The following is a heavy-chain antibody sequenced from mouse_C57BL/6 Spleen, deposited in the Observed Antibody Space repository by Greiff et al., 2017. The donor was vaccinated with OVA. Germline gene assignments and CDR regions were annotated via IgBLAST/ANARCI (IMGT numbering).Heavy chain of an antibody. Sequence: VQLQQSGPELVKPGASVKIPCKASGYTFTDYNMDWVKQSHGKSLEWIGDINPNNGGTIYNQKFKGKATLTVDKSSSTAYMELRSLTSEDTTVYYCERDLKNYSSSSYGYFDVWGKGTTVTVSS. CDR3: ERDLKNYSSSSYGYFDV. CDR1: GYTFTDYN. D-gene: IGHD1-1*01. CDR2: INPNNGGT. J-gene: IGHJ1*03. V-gene: IGHV1-18*01.